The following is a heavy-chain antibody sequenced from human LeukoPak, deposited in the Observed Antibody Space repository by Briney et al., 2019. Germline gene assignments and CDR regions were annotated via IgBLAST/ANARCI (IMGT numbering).Heavy chain of an antibody. CDR2: IIPIFDSA. CDR1: GGTFTNYA. J-gene: IGHJ4*02. Sequence: ASVKVSCKASGGTFTNYAFNWVRQAPGQGLEWMGRIIPIFDSAHYAQRFQGRITITTDESSTTAYMTLSSLTSDDTAVYYCASQDASIYSESSTSPPYSDWGQGTLVTVSS. CDR3: ASQDASIYSESSTSPPYSD. D-gene: IGHD3-22*01. V-gene: IGHV1-69*05.